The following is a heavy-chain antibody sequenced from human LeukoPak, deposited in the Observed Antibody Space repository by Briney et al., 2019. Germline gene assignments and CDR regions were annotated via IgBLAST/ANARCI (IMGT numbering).Heavy chain of an antibody. CDR2: INEVGTKE. V-gene: IGHV3-7*01. CDR3: ATRESSMARTH. J-gene: IGHJ4*02. CDR1: GFIFRDYW. Sequence: GGSLRLSCAVSGFIFRDYWRDWVRQVPGKGLEWVANINEVGTKEDYVDSVRGRFTISRDNAKNTLYLQMNSLRAEDTALYYCATRESSMARTHWGQGTLVTVSS. D-gene: IGHD3-10*01.